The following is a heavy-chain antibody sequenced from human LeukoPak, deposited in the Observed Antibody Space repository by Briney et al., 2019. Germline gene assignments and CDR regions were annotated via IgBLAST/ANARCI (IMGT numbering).Heavy chain of an antibody. V-gene: IGHV3-30-3*01. CDR1: GFTFSSYA. Sequence: PRGSLRLSCAASGFTFSSYAMHWVRQAPGKGLEWVAVISYDGSNKYYADSVKGRFTISRDNSKNTLYLQMNSLRAEDTAVYYCARAKKDCSGGSCYYYYYGMDVWGQGTTVTVSS. D-gene: IGHD2-15*01. CDR3: ARAKKDCSGGSCYYYYYGMDV. J-gene: IGHJ6*02. CDR2: ISYDGSNK.